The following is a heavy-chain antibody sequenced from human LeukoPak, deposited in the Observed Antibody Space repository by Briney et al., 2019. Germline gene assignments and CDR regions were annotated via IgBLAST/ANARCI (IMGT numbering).Heavy chain of an antibody. D-gene: IGHD6-13*01. CDR1: GFNFKYYF. CDR3: ATEYWYRHDY. J-gene: IGHJ4*02. Sequence: GGSLRLSCATAGFNFKYYFMAWVRQTPGKGLEWLATIDKDGSGTEYIDSVRGRFTISRDNTKKSIHLQMSSLSADDTAVYFCATEYWYRHDYWGQGTLVTVSS. CDR2: IDKDGSGT. V-gene: IGHV3-7*01.